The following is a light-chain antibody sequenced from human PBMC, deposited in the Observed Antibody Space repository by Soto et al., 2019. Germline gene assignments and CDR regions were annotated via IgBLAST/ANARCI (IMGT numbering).Light chain of an antibody. CDR2: AAS. CDR1: QSISRY. Sequence: DIQMTQSPSSLSASVGDRVTITCRASQSISRYLNWYQQKPGKAPKLLTYAASSLQSGVPSRFSGSGSGTDFTLIISSLQPEDFAAYYCQQSYSTPLWTFGQGTKVEIK. V-gene: IGKV1-39*01. CDR3: QQSYSTPLWT. J-gene: IGKJ1*01.